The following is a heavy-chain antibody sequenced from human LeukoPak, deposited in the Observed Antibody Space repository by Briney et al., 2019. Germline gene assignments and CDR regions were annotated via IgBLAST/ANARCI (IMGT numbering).Heavy chain of an antibody. D-gene: IGHD3-10*01. CDR1: GDSISSYY. J-gene: IGHJ5*02. CDR3: ARGGYYGSGNDFRFDP. CDR2: IYTSGST. V-gene: IGHV4-4*07. Sequence: SETLSLTCTVSGDSISSYYWSWIRQPAGKGLEWIGRIYTSGSTNYNPSLKSRVTMSLDTSKNQFSLKRNSLTAADTAVYYCARGGYYGSGNDFRFDPWGQGTLVTVSS.